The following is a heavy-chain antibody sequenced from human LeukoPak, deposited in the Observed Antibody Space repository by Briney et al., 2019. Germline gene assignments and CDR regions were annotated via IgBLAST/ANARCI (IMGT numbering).Heavy chain of an antibody. CDR3: ARSYDFWDYYYMDV. V-gene: IGHV3-48*02. CDR2: ISSSSSTI. Sequence: AGGSLRVSCAASGFSFSSYSMNWVRQAPGKGLEWVSYISSSSSTIYYADSVKGRFTISRDNAKNSLYLQMNSLRDEDTAVYYCARSYDFWDYYYMDVWGKGTTVTVSS. D-gene: IGHD3-3*01. J-gene: IGHJ6*03. CDR1: GFSFSSYS.